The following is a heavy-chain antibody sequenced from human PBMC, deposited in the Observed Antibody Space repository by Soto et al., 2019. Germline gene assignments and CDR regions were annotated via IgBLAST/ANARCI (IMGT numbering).Heavy chain of an antibody. CDR1: GFTFSSYS. V-gene: IGHV3-48*01. CDR2: ISSSSITI. Sequence: EVQLVESGGGLEQPGGSLRLSCAASGFTFSSYSMNWVRQAPGKGLEWVSYISSSSITIYYADSVKGRFTISRDNAKNSLYLQMNSLRGDDTAVYYCVRGSLGLRGVPLSMDVWGQGTTVTVSS. CDR3: VRGSLGLRGVPLSMDV. D-gene: IGHD3-10*01. J-gene: IGHJ6*02.